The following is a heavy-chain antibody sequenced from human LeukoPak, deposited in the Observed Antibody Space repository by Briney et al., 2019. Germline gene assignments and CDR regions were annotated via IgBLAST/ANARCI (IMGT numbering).Heavy chain of an antibody. D-gene: IGHD3-22*01. V-gene: IGHV1-3*01. CDR2: INAGNGNT. Sequence: ASVKVSCKASGYTFTSYAMHWVRQAPGQRLEWMGWINAGNGNTKYSQKFQGRVTITRDTSASTAYMELSSLRSEDTAVYSCATGYDSSGYYYFGMDYWGQGTLVTVSS. CDR3: ATGYDSSGYYYFGMDY. CDR1: GYTFTSYA. J-gene: IGHJ4*02.